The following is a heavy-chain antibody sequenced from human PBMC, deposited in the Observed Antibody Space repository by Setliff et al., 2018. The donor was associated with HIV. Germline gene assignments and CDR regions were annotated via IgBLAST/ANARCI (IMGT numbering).Heavy chain of an antibody. J-gene: IGHJ3*02. CDR2: IHTSGST. CDR3: AKFYCPHGVCYGFDI. D-gene: IGHD2-8*01. V-gene: IGHV4-4*09. Sequence: PSETLSLTCTVSGGSMTNYWSWIRQPPGKGLEFIGHIHTSGSTIYNPSLKSRLTITIDTSRNQFSLKLTSVTAADTAVYYCAKFYCPHGVCYGFDIWGQGTMVTVSS. CDR1: GGSMTNY.